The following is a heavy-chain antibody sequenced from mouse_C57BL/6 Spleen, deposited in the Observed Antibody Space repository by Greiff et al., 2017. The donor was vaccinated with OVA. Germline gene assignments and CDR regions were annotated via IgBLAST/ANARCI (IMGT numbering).Heavy chain of an antibody. D-gene: IGHD2-1*01. Sequence: VQLKQSGAELVKPGASVKISCKASGYAFSSYWMNWVKQRPGKGLEWIGQIYPGDGDTNYNGKFKGKATLTADKSSSTAYMQLSSLTSEDSAVYFCARSGWGNYGYFDVWGTGTTVTVSS. V-gene: IGHV1-80*01. CDR2: IYPGDGDT. J-gene: IGHJ1*03. CDR1: GYAFSSYW. CDR3: ARSGWGNYGYFDV.